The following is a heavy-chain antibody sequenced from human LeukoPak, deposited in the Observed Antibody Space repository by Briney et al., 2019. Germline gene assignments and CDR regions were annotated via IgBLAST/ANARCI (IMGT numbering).Heavy chain of an antibody. V-gene: IGHV3-7*04. CDR2: IKRDGSEK. Sequence: PGGSLRLSCAASGFTFSGNWMNWIRQAPGKGLEWVANIKRDGSEKDYVDSVKGRFTISRDKAKNSLYLQMDRLRADDTAVYYWARDATRNSCDYWGQGTLVTVSS. CDR1: GFTFSGNW. J-gene: IGHJ4*02. CDR3: ARDATRNSCDY. D-gene: IGHD1-14*01.